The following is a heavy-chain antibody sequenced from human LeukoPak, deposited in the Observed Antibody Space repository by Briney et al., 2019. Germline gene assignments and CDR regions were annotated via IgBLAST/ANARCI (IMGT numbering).Heavy chain of an antibody. V-gene: IGHV1-18*01. D-gene: IGHD5-18*01. CDR1: GYTFTSYG. Sequence: GASVKVSCKASGYTFTSYGISWVRQAPGQGLEWMGWISAYNGNTNYAQKLQGRVTMTTDTSTSTAYMELRSLRSDDTAVYYCARDLRGYSYGRKYFQHWGLGTLVTVSS. CDR3: ARDLRGYSYGRKYFQH. J-gene: IGHJ1*01. CDR2: ISAYNGNT.